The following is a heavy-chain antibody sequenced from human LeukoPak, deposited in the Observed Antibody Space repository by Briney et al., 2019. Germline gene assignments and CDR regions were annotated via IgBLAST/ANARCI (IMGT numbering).Heavy chain of an antibody. CDR2: ISAYNGNT. J-gene: IGHJ4*02. CDR3: ARGFYCSGGSCYRPFFDY. Sequence: ASVKVSCKASGYTFTGYYMHWVRQAPGQGLEWMGWISAYNGNTNYAQKLQGRVTMTTDTSTSTAYMELRSLRSDDTAVYYCARGFYCSGGSCYRPFFDYWGQGTLVTVSS. V-gene: IGHV1-18*04. D-gene: IGHD2-15*01. CDR1: GYTFTGYY.